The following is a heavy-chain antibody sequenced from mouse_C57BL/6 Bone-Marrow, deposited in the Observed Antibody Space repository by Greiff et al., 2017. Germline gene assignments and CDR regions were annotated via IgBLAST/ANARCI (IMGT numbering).Heavy chain of an antibody. CDR2: IYPRDGST. V-gene: IGHV1-85*01. Sequence: VQLVESGPELVKPGASVKLSCKASGYTFTSYDINWVKQRPGQGLEWIGWIYPRDGSTKYNEKFKGKATLPVDTSSSTAYMELHSLTSEDSAVYFCASKGTADYWGQGTTLTVSS. D-gene: IGHD1-2*01. J-gene: IGHJ2*01. CDR1: GYTFTSYD. CDR3: ASKGTADY.